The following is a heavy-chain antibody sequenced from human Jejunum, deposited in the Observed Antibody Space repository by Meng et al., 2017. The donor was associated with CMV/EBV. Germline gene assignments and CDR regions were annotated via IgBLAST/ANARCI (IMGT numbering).Heavy chain of an antibody. CDR2: VYTTGAT. J-gene: IGHJ4*02. D-gene: IGHD5-24*01. CDR1: GGSISSAAYS. V-gene: IGHV4-61*02. Sequence: CTVSGGSISSAAYSWTWIRQPAGKGLEWIGRVYTTGATNYNPSLESRVTISADTSKNQFSLKLSSVTAADTAVYYCAREHGDTYYFDYWGQGSLVTVS. CDR3: AREHGDTYYFDY.